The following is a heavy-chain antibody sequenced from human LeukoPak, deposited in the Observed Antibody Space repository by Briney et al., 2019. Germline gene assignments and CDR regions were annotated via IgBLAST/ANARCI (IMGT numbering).Heavy chain of an antibody. D-gene: IGHD1-1*01. CDR3: ARDLQQFHSLPDAFDI. CDR2: ISAYNGNT. Sequence: ASVKVSCKASGYTFTSYGISWVRQAPGQGLERMGWISAYNGNTNYAQKLQGRVTMTTDTSTITAYMELRSLRSDDTAVYYCARDLQQFHSLPDAFDIWGQGTMVTVSS. CDR1: GYTFTSYG. J-gene: IGHJ3*02. V-gene: IGHV1-18*01.